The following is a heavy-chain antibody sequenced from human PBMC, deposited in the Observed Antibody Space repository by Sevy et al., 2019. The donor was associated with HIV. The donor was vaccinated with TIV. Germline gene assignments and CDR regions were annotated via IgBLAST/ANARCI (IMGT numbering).Heavy chain of an antibody. V-gene: IGHV3-30*02. CDR2: IHYKGSDK. J-gene: IGHJ6*02. Sequence: GGSLRLSCAASGFIFSSFGMHWVRQAPGKGLEWVAFIHYKGSDKYYADAVKGRYTISRDYSKNTVYLQMSSLRAEDTAVYYCAKDYSTGWYGYYYGMDVRGQGTTVTVSS. D-gene: IGHD6-19*01. CDR1: GFIFSSFG. CDR3: AKDYSTGWYGYYYGMDV.